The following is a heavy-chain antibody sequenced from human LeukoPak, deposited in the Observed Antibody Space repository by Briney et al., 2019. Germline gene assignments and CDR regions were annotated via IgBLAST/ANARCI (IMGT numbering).Heavy chain of an antibody. CDR2: IYTSGST. D-gene: IGHD6-19*01. J-gene: IGHJ4*02. CDR3: ARAAGSGLIDY. V-gene: IGHV4-4*07. CDR1: GGSINTYY. Sequence: SETLSLTCTVSGGSINTYYWSWIRQPAGKGLEYIGRIYTSGSTNYNPSLKSRVTISLDTSKNQFSLNLNSVTAADTALYFCARAAGSGLIDYWGQGILVIVSS.